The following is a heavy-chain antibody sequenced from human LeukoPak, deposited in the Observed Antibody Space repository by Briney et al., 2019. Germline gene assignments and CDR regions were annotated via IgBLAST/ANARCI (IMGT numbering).Heavy chain of an antibody. V-gene: IGHV3-23*01. CDR2: ISGSGDST. Sequence: GGSLRLSCAASGFTFSSYAMTWVRQAPGKGLEWVSAISGSGDSTYYADSVKGRFTISRDNSKNTLYLQMNSLRAEDTAVYYCAKDLEYSSTRPVWFDLWGQGTLVTVSS. J-gene: IGHJ5*02. CDR3: AKDLEYSSTRPVWFDL. CDR1: GFTFSSYA. D-gene: IGHD6-6*01.